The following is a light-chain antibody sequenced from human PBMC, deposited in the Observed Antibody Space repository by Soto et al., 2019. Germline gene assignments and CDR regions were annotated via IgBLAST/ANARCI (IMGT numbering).Light chain of an antibody. CDR3: QQYGSSPLT. Sequence: DIELTQSPSTLSFSPGERATLSCRASQSVSSSYLAWHQQKPGQAPRLLIYGASSRATGIPDRFSGSGAGTDFTLTISRLEPEDVAAYYCQQYGSSPLTFGPGTKVDIK. CDR2: GAS. V-gene: IGKV3-20*01. CDR1: QSVSSSY. J-gene: IGKJ3*01.